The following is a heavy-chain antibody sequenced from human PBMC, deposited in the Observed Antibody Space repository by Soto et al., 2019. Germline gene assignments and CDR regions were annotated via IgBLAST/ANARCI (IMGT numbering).Heavy chain of an antibody. J-gene: IGHJ2*01. CDR2: ISTNGGST. Sequence: GGSLRLSCAASGLIFSSYAMSWVRQAPGKGLEWVSSISTNGGSTYYADSVEGRFTISRDNSKNTLYLQMNSLRAEDTALYYCAKDKGSRFFDLWGRGTLVTVSS. CDR3: AKDKGSRFFDL. CDR1: GLIFSSYA. D-gene: IGHD3-10*01. V-gene: IGHV3-23*01.